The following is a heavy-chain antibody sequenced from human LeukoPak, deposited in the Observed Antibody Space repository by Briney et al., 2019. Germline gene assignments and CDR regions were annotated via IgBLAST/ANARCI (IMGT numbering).Heavy chain of an antibody. CDR2: IKQDGSEK. CDR1: GFSFNNYR. D-gene: IGHD6-25*01. V-gene: IGHV3-7*03. Sequence: GGSLRLSCVASGFSFNNYRMTWVCQAPGKGLEWVANIKQDGSEKQYVDSVKGRFAISRDNAKKSLYLQINTLRAEDTAVYYCVRGPHIAATSHWGQGTLVTVSS. J-gene: IGHJ4*02. CDR3: VRGPHIAATSH.